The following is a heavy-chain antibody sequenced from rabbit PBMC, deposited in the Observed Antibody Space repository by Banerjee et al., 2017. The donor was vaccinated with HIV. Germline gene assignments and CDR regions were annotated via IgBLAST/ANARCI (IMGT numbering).Heavy chain of an antibody. CDR2: IDPVFGST. V-gene: IGHV1S45*01. CDR3: VREVRYASSSGYYIQYFRLDL. CDR1: GFSFSSTYC. J-gene: IGHJ3*01. D-gene: IGHD1-1*01. Sequence: QEQLVESGGGLVKPGASLTLTCTASGFSFSSTYCICWVRQAPGKGLEWIGYIDPVFGSTYYASWVNGRFTISSHNAQNTLYLQLNSLTAADTATYFCVREVRYASSSGYYIQYFRLDLWGQGTLVTVS.